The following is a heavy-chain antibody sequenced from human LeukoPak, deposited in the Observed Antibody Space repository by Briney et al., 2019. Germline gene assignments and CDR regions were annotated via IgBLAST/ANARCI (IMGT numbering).Heavy chain of an antibody. CDR2: ISGSGGST. Sequence: PGGSLRLSCAASGFTFSSYAMSWVRQAPGKGLEWVSAISGSGGSTYYADSVKGRFTISRDNSKNTLYLQMNSLRAEDTAVYYCAKDYSGANYGSASLFDPWGQGTLVTVSS. CDR3: AKDYSGANYGSASLFDP. CDR1: GFTFSSYA. D-gene: IGHD3-10*01. V-gene: IGHV3-23*01. J-gene: IGHJ5*02.